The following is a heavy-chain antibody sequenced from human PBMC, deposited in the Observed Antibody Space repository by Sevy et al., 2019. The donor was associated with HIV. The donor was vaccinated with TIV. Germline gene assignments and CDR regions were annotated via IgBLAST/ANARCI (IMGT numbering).Heavy chain of an antibody. CDR1: GFTFSSYA. Sequence: GGCLRLSCAASGFTFSSYAMSWVRQAPGKGLEWVSAISGSGGSTYYADSVKGRFTISRDNSKNTLYLQMNSLRAEDTAVYYCAKAGRGRFLEWLFDYWGQGTLVTVSS. CDR2: ISGSGGST. J-gene: IGHJ4*02. D-gene: IGHD3-3*01. V-gene: IGHV3-23*01. CDR3: AKAGRGRFLEWLFDY.